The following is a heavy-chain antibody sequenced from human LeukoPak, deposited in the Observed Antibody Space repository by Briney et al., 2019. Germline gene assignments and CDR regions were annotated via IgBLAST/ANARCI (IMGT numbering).Heavy chain of an antibody. D-gene: IGHD3-22*01. Sequence: SGRSLRLSCAASGFTFSSYGMHWVRQAPGKGLEWVAVISYDGSNKYYADSVKGRFTISRDNSKNTLYLQMNSLRAEDTAVYYCAKSSRITMIVVVPTYAFDIWGQGTMVTVSS. J-gene: IGHJ3*02. CDR1: GFTFSSYG. CDR3: AKSSRITMIVVVPTYAFDI. V-gene: IGHV3-30*18. CDR2: ISYDGSNK.